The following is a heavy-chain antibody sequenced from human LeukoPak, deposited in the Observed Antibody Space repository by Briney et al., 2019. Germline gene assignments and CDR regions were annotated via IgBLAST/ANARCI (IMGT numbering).Heavy chain of an antibody. D-gene: IGHD2-2*01. CDR1: GFTFTNYA. CDR3: AKGSSTTCPCYRDH. J-gene: IGHJ4*02. Sequence: GGSLRLSCVASGFTFTNYAMSWVRQPPGKGLEWVSAISATRGNTYYADSVQGRFSISRDNSKHTLYLQMNSLRAEDTAVYYCAKGSSTTCPCYRDHWGQGTLVTVSS. CDR2: ISATRGNT. V-gene: IGHV3-23*01.